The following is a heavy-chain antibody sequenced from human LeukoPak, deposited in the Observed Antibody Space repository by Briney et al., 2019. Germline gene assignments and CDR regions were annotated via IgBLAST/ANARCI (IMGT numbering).Heavy chain of an antibody. D-gene: IGHD5-18*01. V-gene: IGHV5-51*01. J-gene: IGHJ5*02. CDR3: VRHGPQQLWFNWFDP. CDR2: IYPGGSSI. Sequence: GESLKISCKGSGYKFTGYWIGWVRQMPGKGLEWMGVIYPGGSSIKYSPTVEGQATISADKSLNTVYLQWSSLKASDTAMYYCVRHGPQQLWFNWFDPWGQGTQVIVSS. CDR1: GYKFTGYW.